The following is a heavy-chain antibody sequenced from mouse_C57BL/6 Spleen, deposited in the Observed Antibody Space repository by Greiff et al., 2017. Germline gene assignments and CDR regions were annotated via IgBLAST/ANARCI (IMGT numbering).Heavy chain of an antibody. V-gene: IGHV10-1*01. Sequence: EVQLQESGGGLVQPKGSLKLSCAASGFSFNTYAMNWVRQAPGKGLEWVARIRSKSNNYATYYADSVKDRFTISRDDSESMLYLQMNNLKTEDTAMYYCVRPSYYSNYEYFDVWGTGTTVTVSS. J-gene: IGHJ1*03. CDR1: GFSFNTYA. CDR2: IRSKSNNYAT. CDR3: VRPSYYSNYEYFDV. D-gene: IGHD2-5*01.